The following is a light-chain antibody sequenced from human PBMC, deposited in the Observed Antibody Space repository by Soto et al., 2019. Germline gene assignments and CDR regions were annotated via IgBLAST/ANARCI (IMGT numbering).Light chain of an antibody. V-gene: IGKV1-39*01. J-gene: IGKJ1*01. CDR1: QSISSY. Sequence: DIQMTQSPSSLSASVGDRVTITCLASQSISSYLNWYQQKPGKAPKLLIYAASSLQSGVPSRFSGSGSGTDFTLTISSLQPEDFATYYCQQSYSTLWTFGQGTKAAIK. CDR2: AAS. CDR3: QQSYSTLWT.